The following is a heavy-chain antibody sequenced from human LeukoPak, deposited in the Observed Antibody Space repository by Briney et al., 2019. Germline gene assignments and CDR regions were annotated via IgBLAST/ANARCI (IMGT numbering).Heavy chain of an antibody. CDR3: ARGPMVRGVIMDY. D-gene: IGHD3-10*01. V-gene: IGHV4-59*01. J-gene: IGHJ4*02. CDR1: GGSISSYY. CDR2: IYYSGST. Sequence: PSETLSLTCTVSGGSISSYYWSWIRQPPGKGLEWIGYIYYSGSTNYNPSLKSRVTISVDTSKNQFPLKLSSVTAADTAVYYCARGPMVRGVIMDYWGQGTLVTVSS.